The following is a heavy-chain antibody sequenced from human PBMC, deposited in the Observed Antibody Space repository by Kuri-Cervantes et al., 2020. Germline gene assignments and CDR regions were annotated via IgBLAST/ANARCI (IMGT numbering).Heavy chain of an antibody. CDR2: INHSGST. J-gene: IGHJ2*01. V-gene: IGHV4-61*08. CDR1: GGSVSSGGYY. CDR3: ASGQQGGRCFDH. Sequence: SETLSLTCTVSGGSVSSGGYYWSWIRQPPGKGLEWIGEINHSGSTNYNPSLKRRVTISVDTSKNQFSLMLNSVTAADAAVYYCASGQQGGRCFDHWGRGTLVTVSS. D-gene: IGHD6-25*01.